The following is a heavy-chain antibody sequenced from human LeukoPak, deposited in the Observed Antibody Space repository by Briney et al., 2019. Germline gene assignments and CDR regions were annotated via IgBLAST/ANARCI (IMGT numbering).Heavy chain of an antibody. J-gene: IGHJ4*02. Sequence: ASVKVSCKGSGYPFSSYGITWVRQAPGQGLEWVGWISAYNGHTQYGQNVQGRVTMTTETSTTTAYLELRNLTSDDTAVYLCASGAYYPFDFWGQGTLVTVSS. D-gene: IGHD1-26*01. CDR2: ISAYNGHT. V-gene: IGHV1-18*01. CDR1: GYPFSSYG. CDR3: ASGAYYPFDF.